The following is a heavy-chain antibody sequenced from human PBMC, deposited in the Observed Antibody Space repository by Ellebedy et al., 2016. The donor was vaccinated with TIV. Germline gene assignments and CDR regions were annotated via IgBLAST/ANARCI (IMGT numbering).Heavy chain of an antibody. CDR1: GFTFSSYD. V-gene: IGHV3-13*01. D-gene: IGHD5-12*01. CDR3: VGAVDQNWYFDL. Sequence: PGGSLRLSCAASGFTFSSYDMHWVRQATGKGLEWVSAIGTAGDTYYPGSVKGRFTISRENAKNSLYLQMNSLRVGDTAVYYCVGAVDQNWYFDLWGRGTLVTVSS. J-gene: IGHJ2*01. CDR2: IGTAGDT.